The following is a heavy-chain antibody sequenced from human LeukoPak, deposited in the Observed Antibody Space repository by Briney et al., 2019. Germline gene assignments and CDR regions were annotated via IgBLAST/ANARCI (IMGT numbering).Heavy chain of an antibody. CDR1: GFTFSSYA. CDR2: ISGSGGST. D-gene: IGHD2-15*01. J-gene: IGHJ4*02. V-gene: IGHV3-23*01. Sequence: TGGSLRLSCAASGFTFSSYAMSWVRQAPGKGLEWVSAISGSGGSTYYADSVKGRFTISRDNSKNTLYLQMNSLRAEDTAVYYCAKRGGYCSGGSCYPGYYFDYWGQGTLVTVSS. CDR3: AKRGGYCSGGSCYPGYYFDY.